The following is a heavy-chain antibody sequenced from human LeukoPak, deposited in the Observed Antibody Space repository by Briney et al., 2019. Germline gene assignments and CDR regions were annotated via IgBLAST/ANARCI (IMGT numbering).Heavy chain of an antibody. CDR3: AKDIRSSGWYGYFDY. Sequence: GGSLRLSCAASGFTFDDYTMHWVRQAPGKGLEWVSLISWDGGSTYYADSVKGRFTISRDNSKNSLYLQMNSLRTEDTALYYCAKDIRSSGWYGYFDYWGQGTLVTVSS. J-gene: IGHJ4*02. V-gene: IGHV3-43*01. CDR2: ISWDGGST. CDR1: GFTFDDYT. D-gene: IGHD6-19*01.